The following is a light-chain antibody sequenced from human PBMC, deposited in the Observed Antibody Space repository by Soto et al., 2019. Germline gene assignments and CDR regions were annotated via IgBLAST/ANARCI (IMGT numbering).Light chain of an antibody. CDR1: QTISSW. J-gene: IGKJ5*01. V-gene: IGKV1-5*03. Sequence: DIQMTQSPSTLSGSVGDRVTITCRASQTISSWLAWYQQKPGKAPKLLIYKASTLKSGVPSRFSGSGSGTEFTLTISSLQPDDFATYYCLQSHSTPLTFGQGTRLDI. CDR3: LQSHSTPLT. CDR2: KAS.